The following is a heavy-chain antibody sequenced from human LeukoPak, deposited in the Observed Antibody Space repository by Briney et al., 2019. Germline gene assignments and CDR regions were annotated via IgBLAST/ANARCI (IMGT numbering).Heavy chain of an antibody. D-gene: IGHD3-9*01. V-gene: IGHV1-8*01. CDR2: MNPNSGNT. CDR1: GYTLTSYD. CDR3: ARRPSKYYDILTGYYRSEFDY. J-gene: IGHJ4*02. Sequence: ASVKVSCKASGYTLTSYDITWVRQSTGQGLEWMGWMNPNSGNTGYAQKFQGRVTMTRNTSISTAYMELSSLRSEDTAVYYCARRPSKYYDILTGYYRSEFDYWGQGTLVTVSS.